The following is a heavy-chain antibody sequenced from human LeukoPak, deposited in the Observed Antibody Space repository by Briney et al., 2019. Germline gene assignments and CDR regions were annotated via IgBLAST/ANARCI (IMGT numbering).Heavy chain of an antibody. V-gene: IGHV3-23*01. CDR2: VSGSGATA. CDR1: GFTFNNFA. D-gene: IGHD2/OR15-2a*01. J-gene: IGHJ4*02. Sequence: PGGSLRLSCVVSGFTFNNFAMTWVRQTPGKGLQWVSTVSGSGATAHHADSVNGRFTISRDNSKNTIYLQMNSLRVEDTALYYCAKDFYDTAGYDPFHPPFFDSWGQGTLVTVSS. CDR3: AKDFYDTAGYDPFHPPFFDS.